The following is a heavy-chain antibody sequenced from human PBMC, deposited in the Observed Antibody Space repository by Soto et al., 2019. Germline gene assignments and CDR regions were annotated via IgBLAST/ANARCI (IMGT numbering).Heavy chain of an antibody. D-gene: IGHD5-18*01. CDR1: GGTFSSYA. CDR2: IFPIFGTA. V-gene: IGHV1-69*01. CDR3: ALPRSVDTAMVQGYYFDY. Sequence: QVQLVQSGAEVKKPGSSVKVSCKASGGTFSSYAFSWVRQAPGHGLEWMGGIFPIFGTANYAQNFQGRVTITADESTSTSYMELSSLRSEDAAMYYCALPRSVDTAMVQGYYFDYWGQGTLVTVSS. J-gene: IGHJ4*02.